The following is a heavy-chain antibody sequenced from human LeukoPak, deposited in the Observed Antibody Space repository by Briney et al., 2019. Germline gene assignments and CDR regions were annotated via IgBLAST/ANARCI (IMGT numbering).Heavy chain of an antibody. CDR3: ARDAGDLNDAFDI. CDR2: ISGSSRYI. J-gene: IGHJ3*02. V-gene: IGHV3-21*01. Sequence: GGSLRLSCAASGFTFSSYSMNWVRQAPGKGLEWVSFISGSSRYIYYADSVRGRFTISRDNAKNSLYLQMNSLRPGDKAVYFCARDAGDLNDAFDIWGQGTMVSVSS. CDR1: GFTFSSYS. D-gene: IGHD3-16*01.